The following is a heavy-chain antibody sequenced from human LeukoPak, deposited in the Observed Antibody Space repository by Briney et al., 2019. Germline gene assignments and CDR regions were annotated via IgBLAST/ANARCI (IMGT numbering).Heavy chain of an antibody. J-gene: IGHJ4*02. Sequence: ASVKVSCKASGYTFNSYYMHWVRQASGQGLEWMGIINAGSGSTSYAQNFQGRVTMTRDTSTSTVYMELSSLRSEDTAVYYCASSSSGGEQRAPFDYWGQGPQVTVSS. D-gene: IGHD6-19*01. CDR2: INAGSGST. CDR1: GYTFNSYY. CDR3: ASSSSGGEQRAPFDY. V-gene: IGHV1-46*02.